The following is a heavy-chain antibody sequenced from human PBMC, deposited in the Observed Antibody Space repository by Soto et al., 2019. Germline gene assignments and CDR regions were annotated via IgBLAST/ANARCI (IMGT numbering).Heavy chain of an antibody. CDR3: AIDWFRGVNPSGMDV. J-gene: IGHJ6*02. V-gene: IGHV3-21*01. CDR2: ISSSSSYI. Sequence: GVSLRLSCAASGFTFSSYSMNWVRQAPGKGLEWVSSISSSSSYIYYADSVKGRFTISRDNAKNSLYLQMNSLRAEDTAVYYCAIDWFRGVNPSGMDVWGQGTTVTVS. D-gene: IGHD3-10*01. CDR1: GFTFSSYS.